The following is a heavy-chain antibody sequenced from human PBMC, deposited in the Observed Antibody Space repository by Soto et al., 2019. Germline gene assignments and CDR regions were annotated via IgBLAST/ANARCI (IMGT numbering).Heavy chain of an antibody. Sequence: SETLSLTCTVSGGFISRSSYYWGWIRQPPGKGLEWIGSIYYSGSTYYNPSLKSRVTISVDTSKNQFTLNLNSVTAADTAVYYCARHATRSYDDWGQGTLVTVSS. CDR2: IYYSGST. CDR3: ARHATRSYDD. CDR1: GGFISRSSYY. V-gene: IGHV4-39*01. J-gene: IGHJ4*02.